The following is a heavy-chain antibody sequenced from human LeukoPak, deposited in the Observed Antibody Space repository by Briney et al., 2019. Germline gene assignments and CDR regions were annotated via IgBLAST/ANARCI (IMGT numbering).Heavy chain of an antibody. D-gene: IGHD3-9*01. CDR3: ARQLYYDILTGSGNLFDY. J-gene: IGHJ4*02. CDR1: GGSISCSSYY. Sequence: SETLSLTCTVSGGSISCSSYYWGWIRQPPGKGLEWIGSIYYSGSTYYNPSLKSRATISVDTSKNQFSLKLSSVTAADTAVYYCARQLYYDILTGSGNLFDYWGQGTLVTVSS. V-gene: IGHV4-39*01. CDR2: IYYSGST.